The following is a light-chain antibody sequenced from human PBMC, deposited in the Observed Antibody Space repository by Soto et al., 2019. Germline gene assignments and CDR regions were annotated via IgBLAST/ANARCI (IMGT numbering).Light chain of an antibody. CDR3: SSYTSSSTYV. J-gene: IGLJ1*01. CDR2: EVS. CDR1: SSDVGGYNH. V-gene: IGLV2-14*01. Sequence: ALTQPASVSGSPGQSITISCTGTSSDVGGYNHVSWYQQHPGKAPKLMIYEVSNRPSGVSNLFSGSKSDNTASLTISGLQAEDEADYYCSSYTSSSTYVFGTGTKVTVL.